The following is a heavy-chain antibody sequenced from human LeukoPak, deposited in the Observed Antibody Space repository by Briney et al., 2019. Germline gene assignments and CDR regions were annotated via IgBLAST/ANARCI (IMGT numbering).Heavy chain of an antibody. Sequence: GGSLRLSCAASGFTVSSSYMSWVRQAPGKGLEWVSVIYSGGSTYYADSVKGRFTISRHISQNTLYLQMNSLRAEDTAVYYCARVRLGSGWSLFDFWGQGTLVTVSS. V-gene: IGHV3-53*04. CDR2: IYSGGST. CDR1: GFTVSSSY. J-gene: IGHJ4*02. CDR3: ARVRLGSGWSLFDF. D-gene: IGHD6-19*01.